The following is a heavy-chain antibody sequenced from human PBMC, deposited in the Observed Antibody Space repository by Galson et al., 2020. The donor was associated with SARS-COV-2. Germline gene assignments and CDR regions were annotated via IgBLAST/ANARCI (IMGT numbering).Heavy chain of an antibody. D-gene: IGHD5-12*01. CDR3: SRGFDP. Sequence: ASETLSLTCSVSGYSISTGYYWGWIRQYPGKGLEWIANISHSGNTNYNPSLQSRITISVDTSKNQFSLNLSSVTAADTAVYFCSRGFDPWGRGTLVIVSS. J-gene: IGHJ5*02. V-gene: IGHV4-38-2*02. CDR2: ISHSGNT. CDR1: GYSISTGYY.